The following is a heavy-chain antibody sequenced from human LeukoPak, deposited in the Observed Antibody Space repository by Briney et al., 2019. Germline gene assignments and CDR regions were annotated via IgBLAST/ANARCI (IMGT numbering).Heavy chain of an antibody. J-gene: IGHJ5*02. V-gene: IGHV3-30*04. D-gene: IGHD6-13*01. Sequence: PGGSLRLSCAASGFTFSSYAMHWVRQAPGKGLEWVAVISYDGSNKYYADSVKGRFTISRDNSKNTLYLQMNSLRAEDTAVYYCARERYSSSWYVRLGGFDPWGQGTLVTVSS. CDR1: GFTFSSYA. CDR3: ARERYSSSWYVRLGGFDP. CDR2: ISYDGSNK.